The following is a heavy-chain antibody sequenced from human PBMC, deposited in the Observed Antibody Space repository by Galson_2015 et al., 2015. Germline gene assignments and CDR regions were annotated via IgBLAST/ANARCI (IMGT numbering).Heavy chain of an antibody. V-gene: IGHV3-33*01. CDR1: GFTFSSYG. CDR3: AREGGGIVVVPAAIHYYYGMDV. Sequence: SLRLSCAASGFTFSSYGMHWVRQAPGKGLEWVAVIWYDGSNKYYADSVKGRFTISRDNSKNTLYLQMNSLRAEDTAVYYCAREGGGIVVVPAAIHYYYGMDVWGQGTTVTVSS. CDR2: IWYDGSNK. J-gene: IGHJ6*02. D-gene: IGHD2-2*02.